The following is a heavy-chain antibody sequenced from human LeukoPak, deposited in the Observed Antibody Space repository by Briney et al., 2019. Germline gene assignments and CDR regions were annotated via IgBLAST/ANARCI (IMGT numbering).Heavy chain of an antibody. J-gene: IGHJ4*02. D-gene: IGHD3-10*01. Sequence: GGSLRLSCAASGFTFSNSWMHWVRQAPGKGLVWVSRINKDGSRTWYADSVKGRSTISRDNAKNTLSLQMNSLRAEDTAVYYCADFGSGYWGQGTLVTVSS. CDR1: GFTFSNSW. CDR3: ADFGSGY. CDR2: INKDGSRT. V-gene: IGHV3-74*01.